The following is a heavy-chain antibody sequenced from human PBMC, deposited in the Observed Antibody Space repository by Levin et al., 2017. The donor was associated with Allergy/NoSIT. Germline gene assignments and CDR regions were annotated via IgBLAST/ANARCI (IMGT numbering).Heavy chain of an antibody. CDR1: GFTFSTYA. CDR2: IFGSNT. V-gene: IGHV3-23*01. CDR3: AKAPSGYCSGGACYGLHY. D-gene: IGHD2-15*01. Sequence: GGSLRLSCAASGFTFSTYAMSWVRQAPGKGLEFVSLIFGSNTRYADSVKGRFTISRDNSKSTLYLQMSSLRAEDTAIYYCAKAPSGYCSGGACYGLHYWGQGVLVTVSS. J-gene: IGHJ4*02.